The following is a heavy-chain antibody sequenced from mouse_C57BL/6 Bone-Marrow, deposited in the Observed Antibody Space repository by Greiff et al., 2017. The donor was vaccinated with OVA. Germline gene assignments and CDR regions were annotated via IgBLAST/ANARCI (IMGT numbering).Heavy chain of an antibody. V-gene: IGHV5-16*01. D-gene: IGHD1-1*01. CDR2: INYDGSST. Sequence: EVQLQESEGGLVQPGSSMKLSCTASGFTFSDYYMAWVRQVPEKGLEWVANINYDGSSTYYLDSLKSRFIISRDNAKNILYLQMSSLKSEDTATYYCARDDDYGSSLFAYWGQGTLVTVSA. CDR3: ARDDDYGSSLFAY. CDR1: GFTFSDYY. J-gene: IGHJ3*01.